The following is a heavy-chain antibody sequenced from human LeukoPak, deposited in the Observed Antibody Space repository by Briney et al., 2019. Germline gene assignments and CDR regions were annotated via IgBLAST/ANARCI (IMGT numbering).Heavy chain of an antibody. CDR1: GFTFSTYA. CDR2: ISSNGGGT. Sequence: GGSLRLSCSASGFTFSTYAMHWVRQAPGKGLEYVSAISSNGGGTYYADSVKGRFTISRDNSKNTLFLQMSSLRAEDTAVYYCARDRRNDYGDYSFDYWGQGTLVTVSS. J-gene: IGHJ4*02. V-gene: IGHV3-64D*09. CDR3: ARDRRNDYGDYSFDY. D-gene: IGHD4-17*01.